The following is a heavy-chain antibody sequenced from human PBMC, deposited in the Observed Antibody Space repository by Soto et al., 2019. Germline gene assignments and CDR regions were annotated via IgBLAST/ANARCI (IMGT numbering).Heavy chain of an antibody. V-gene: IGHV4-31*03. CDR1: GGSISSGDYY. D-gene: IGHD3-22*01. Sequence: SETLSLTCTVSGGSISSGDYYWSWIRQPPGKGLEWIGYIYYSGSTYYNPSLKSRVTISVDTSKNQFSLKLSSVTAADTAVYYCATNGDYYDSSGPKYFPHWGQGTLVTVSS. CDR3: ATNGDYYDSSGPKYFPH. CDR2: IYYSGST. J-gene: IGHJ1*01.